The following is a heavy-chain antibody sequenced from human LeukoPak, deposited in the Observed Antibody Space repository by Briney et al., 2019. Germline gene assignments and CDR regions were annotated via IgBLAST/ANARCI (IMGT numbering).Heavy chain of an antibody. Sequence: GGSLRLSCAASGFTVSTDYMAWVRQAPGKGLEWVSIIYSDSTTYYEGSVKGRFTISNHISNNTLYLQMNNLRPDDTAVYYWARDRFNGMDVWGQGAAVAVSS. CDR2: IYSDSTT. CDR1: GFTVSTDY. D-gene: IGHD3-10*01. J-gene: IGHJ6*02. V-gene: IGHV3-53*04. CDR3: ARDRFNGMDV.